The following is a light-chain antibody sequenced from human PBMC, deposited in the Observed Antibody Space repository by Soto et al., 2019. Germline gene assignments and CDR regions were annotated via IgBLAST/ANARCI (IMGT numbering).Light chain of an antibody. J-gene: IGKJ1*01. CDR2: KVS. Sequence: DVXLTQSPLSLPVALGQPASISCRSSQSLVFSDGNTSLNWFQQRPGQSPRRLIYKVSNRDSGVPDRFSGSGSGTDFTLKISRVEAEDVGVYYCMQGTRWLWTFGQGTKVEIK. CDR3: MQGTRWLWT. V-gene: IGKV2-30*01. CDR1: QSLVFSDGNTS.